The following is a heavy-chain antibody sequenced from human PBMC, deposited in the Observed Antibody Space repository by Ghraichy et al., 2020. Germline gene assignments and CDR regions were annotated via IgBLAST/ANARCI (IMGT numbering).Heavy chain of an antibody. J-gene: IGHJ3*02. CDR2: IYYSGST. V-gene: IGHV4-31*03. Sequence: SETLSLTCTVSGGSISSGGYYWSWIRQHPGKGLEWIGYIYYSGSTYYNPSLKSRVTISVDTSKNQFSLKLSSVTAADTAVYYCARESRLLEWLHAFDIWGQGTMVTVSS. CDR3: ARESRLLEWLHAFDI. CDR1: GGSISSGGYY. D-gene: IGHD3-3*01.